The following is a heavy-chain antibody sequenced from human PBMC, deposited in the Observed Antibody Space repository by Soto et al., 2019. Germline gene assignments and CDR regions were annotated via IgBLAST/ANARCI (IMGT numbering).Heavy chain of an antibody. Sequence: SETLSLTCTVSGSSISSYYWSWIRQPPGKGLEWIGYIYYSGSTNYNPSLKSRVTISVDTSKNQFSLKLSSVTAADTAVYYCARVWEMAYTPGANWFDPWGQVTLVTVSS. CDR1: GSSISSYY. CDR2: IYYSGST. J-gene: IGHJ5*02. D-gene: IGHD1-26*01. V-gene: IGHV4-59*01. CDR3: ARVWEMAYTPGANWFDP.